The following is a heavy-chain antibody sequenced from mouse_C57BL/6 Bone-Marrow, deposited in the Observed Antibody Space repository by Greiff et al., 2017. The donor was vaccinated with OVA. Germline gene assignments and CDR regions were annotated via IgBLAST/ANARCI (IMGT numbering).Heavy chain of an antibody. Sequence: QVQLKESGAELVKPGASVKISCKASGYAFSSYWMNWVKQRPGKGLEWIGQIYPGDGDTNYNGKFKGKATLTADKSSSTAYMQLSSLTSEDSAVYFCARGGLRREGAMDYWGQGTSVTVSS. V-gene: IGHV1-80*01. CDR1: GYAFSSYW. J-gene: IGHJ4*01. D-gene: IGHD2-4*01. CDR3: ARGGLRREGAMDY. CDR2: IYPGDGDT.